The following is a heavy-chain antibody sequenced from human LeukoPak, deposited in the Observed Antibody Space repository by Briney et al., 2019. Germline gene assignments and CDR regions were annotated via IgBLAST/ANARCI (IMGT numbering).Heavy chain of an antibody. Sequence: GGSLRLSCAGSGFTFSSYAMSWVRQAPGQGLEWVSVISDSGDYTSYADSVRGRFTISRDNSRNTLYLQMISLRPEDTAVYYCAKDTSIGKYCTNGVCSPFDYWDQGTLVTASS. CDR1: GFTFSSYA. J-gene: IGHJ4*02. CDR3: AKDTSIGKYCTNGVCSPFDY. D-gene: IGHD2-8*01. CDR2: ISDSGDYT. V-gene: IGHV3-23*01.